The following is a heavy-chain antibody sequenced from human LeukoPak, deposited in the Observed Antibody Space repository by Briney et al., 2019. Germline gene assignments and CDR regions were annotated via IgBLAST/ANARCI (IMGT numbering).Heavy chain of an antibody. CDR3: AKDLHGKRGFDY. CDR2: IRYDGSNK. Sequence: PRGSLRLYCAASGFTFSSYGMHWVRQAPGKGREGVAFIRYDGSNKYYADSVKGRFTISRDNSKNTLYLQMNSLRAEDTAVYYCAKDLHGKRGFDYWGQGTLVTVSS. CDR1: GFTFSSYG. V-gene: IGHV3-30*02. J-gene: IGHJ4*02.